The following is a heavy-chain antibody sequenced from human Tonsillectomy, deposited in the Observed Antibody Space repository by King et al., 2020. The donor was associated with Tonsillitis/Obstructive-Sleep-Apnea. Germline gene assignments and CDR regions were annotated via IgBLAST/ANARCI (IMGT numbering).Heavy chain of an antibody. J-gene: IGHJ6*03. CDR1: GFSLSNPRMG. CDR3: ARAPSSSYYYYYDMAV. CDR2: IFSDDEK. Sequence: TLKESGPVLVKPTETLTLTCSVSGFSLSNPRMGVSWIRQPPGKALEWLAHIFSDDEKSYSTSLKNRLTISKDTSRSQVVLTMINMDPVDTAPYYCARAPSSSYYYYYDMAVWGKGTTVTVSS. D-gene: IGHD6-6*01. V-gene: IGHV2-26*01.